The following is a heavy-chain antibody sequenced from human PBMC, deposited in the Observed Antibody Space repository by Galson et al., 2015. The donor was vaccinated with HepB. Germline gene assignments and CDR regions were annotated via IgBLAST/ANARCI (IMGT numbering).Heavy chain of an antibody. D-gene: IGHD3-3*01. CDR3: ARVLRCSSTSCHTYYDFWSGYYTGMGGMDV. J-gene: IGHJ6*02. V-gene: IGHV1-69*02. Sequence: SVKVSCKASGGTFSSYTISWVRQAPGQGLEWMGRIIPILGIANYAQKFQGRVTITADKSTSTAYMELSSLRSEDTAVYYCARVLRCSSTSCHTYYDFWSGYYTGMGGMDVWGQGTTVTVSS. CDR2: IIPILGIA. CDR1: GGTFSSYT.